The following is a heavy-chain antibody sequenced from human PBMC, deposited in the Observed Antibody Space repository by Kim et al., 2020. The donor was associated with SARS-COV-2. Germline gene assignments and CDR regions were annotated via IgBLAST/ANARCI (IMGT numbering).Heavy chain of an antibody. D-gene: IGHD4-17*01. V-gene: IGHV1-69*13. Sequence: SVKVSCKASGGTFSSYAISWVRQAPGQGLEWMGGIIPIFGTANYAQKFQGRVTITADESTSTAYMELSSLRSEDTAVYYCAREGNTVTTYFNWYFDLWGRGTLVTVSS. CDR3: AREGNTVTTYFNWYFDL. CDR1: GGTFSSYA. CDR2: IIPIFGTA. J-gene: IGHJ2*01.